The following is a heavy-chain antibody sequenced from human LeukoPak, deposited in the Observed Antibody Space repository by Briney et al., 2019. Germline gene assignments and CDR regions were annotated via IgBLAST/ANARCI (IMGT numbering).Heavy chain of an antibody. V-gene: IGHV3-74*01. J-gene: IGHJ4*02. CDR1: GFTFSNYW. CDR3: GRELDWLPTLDY. CDR2: INSDGSST. Sequence: GGSLRLSWAAAGFTFSNYWMHWVRQAAGKGLGWVSRINSDGSSTRYADSVKGRFTISRDNAKNTLYLQMNSLRAEDTAVYYCGRELDWLPTLDYWGQGTLVTVSS. D-gene: IGHD3-9*01.